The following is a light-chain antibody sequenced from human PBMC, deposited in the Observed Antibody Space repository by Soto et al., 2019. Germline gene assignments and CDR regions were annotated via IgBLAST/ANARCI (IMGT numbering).Light chain of an antibody. Sequence: QTVVTQPPSLSXXXXXXXXXXXXXXXXXVKNNYVYWYQQFAGTAPKLLIYSNNRRPSGVPDRFSGSKSGSSASLAISGLRPEDEADYYCASWDDSLSETVFGGGTQLTVL. CDR1: XXXVKNNY. CDR3: ASWDDSLSETV. CDR2: SNN. V-gene: IGLV1-47*01. J-gene: IGLJ7*01.